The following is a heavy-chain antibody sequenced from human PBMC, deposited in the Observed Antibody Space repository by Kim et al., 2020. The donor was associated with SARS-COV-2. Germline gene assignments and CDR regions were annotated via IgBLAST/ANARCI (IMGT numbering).Heavy chain of an antibody. CDR3: AKMVWGTSRYSDY. CDR2: ISGSGGTT. CDR1: GLTFSNYG. J-gene: IGHJ4*02. V-gene: IGHV3-23*01. Sequence: GGSLRLSCAASGLTFSNYGMTWVRQAPGKGLEWVSAISGSGGTTNYADSVKGRFTISRENSKNTLYLQMNSLRAEDTAVYYCAKMVWGTSRYSDYWGQGTLVTVSS. D-gene: IGHD3-16*02.